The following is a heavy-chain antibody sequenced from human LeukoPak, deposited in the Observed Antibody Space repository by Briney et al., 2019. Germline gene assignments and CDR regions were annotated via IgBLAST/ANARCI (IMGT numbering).Heavy chain of an antibody. D-gene: IGHD3-16*01. V-gene: IGHV3-30*03. Sequence: TGGSLRLSCAASGFTFSSYDMHWVRQAPGKGLEWVAVISYDGSNKYYADSVKGRFTISRDNSKNTLYLQMNSLRAEDTAVYYCEGGALDYWGQGTLVTVSS. CDR2: ISYDGSNK. CDR1: GFTFSSYD. CDR3: EGGALDY. J-gene: IGHJ4*02.